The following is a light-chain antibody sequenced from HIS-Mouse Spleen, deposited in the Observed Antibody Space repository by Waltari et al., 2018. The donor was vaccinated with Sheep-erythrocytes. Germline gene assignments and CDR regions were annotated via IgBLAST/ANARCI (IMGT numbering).Light chain of an antibody. CDR2: LGS. J-gene: IGKJ1*01. Sequence: DIVMTQSPLSLPVTPGAPASIPCRSRQSLLHSNGYNYLDWYLQKPGQSPQLLIYLGSNRASGVPDRFSGSGSGTDFTLKISRVEAEDVGVYYCMQALQTPWTFGQGTKVEIK. CDR3: MQALQTPWT. CDR1: QSLLHSNGYNY. V-gene: IGKV2-28*01.